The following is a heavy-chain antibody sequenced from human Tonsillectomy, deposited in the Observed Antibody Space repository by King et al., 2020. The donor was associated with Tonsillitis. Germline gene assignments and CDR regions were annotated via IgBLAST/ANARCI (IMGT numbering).Heavy chain of an antibody. CDR1: GFTFSSYA. CDR3: AKDLPMVRGVIWDAFDI. J-gene: IGHJ3*02. Sequence: VQLVESGGGLVQPGGSLRLSCAASGFTFSSYAMSWVRQAPGKGLEWVSAISGSGGSTYYADSVKGRFTISRDNSKNTLYLQMNSLRAEDTAVYYCAKDLPMVRGVIWDAFDIWGQGTMATVSS. D-gene: IGHD3-10*01. V-gene: IGHV3-23*04. CDR2: ISGSGGST.